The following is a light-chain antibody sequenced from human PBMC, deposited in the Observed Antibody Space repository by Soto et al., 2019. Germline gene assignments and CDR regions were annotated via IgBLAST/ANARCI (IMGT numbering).Light chain of an antibody. CDR2: EVS. CDR1: SSDVGGYNY. V-gene: IGLV2-14*01. Sequence: QSALTQPASVSGSPGQSITISCTGTSSDVGGYNYVSWYQQHPGKAPKLMIYEVSNRPSGVSTRFSGSKSGNTASLTISGLHAEDEADYYCSSYTGSNSWVFGGGTKLTVL. CDR3: SSYTGSNSWV. J-gene: IGLJ3*02.